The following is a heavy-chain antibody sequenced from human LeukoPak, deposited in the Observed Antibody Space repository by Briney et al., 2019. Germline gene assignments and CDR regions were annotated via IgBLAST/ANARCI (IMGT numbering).Heavy chain of an antibody. CDR1: GFTFSSYA. J-gene: IGHJ4*02. CDR3: AKWAARGNGLPRSHLDD. Sequence: GGSLRLSCAASGFTFSSYAMSWVRQAPGKGLEWVSAISGSGGSTYYADSVKGRFTISRDNSKDTLYLHLNSLRAEDTALYYCAKWAARGNGLPRSHLDDWGQGTLVTVSS. CDR2: ISGSGGST. V-gene: IGHV3-23*01. D-gene: IGHD4-23*01.